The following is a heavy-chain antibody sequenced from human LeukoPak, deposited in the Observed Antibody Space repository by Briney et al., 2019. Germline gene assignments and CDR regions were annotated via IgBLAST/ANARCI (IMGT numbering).Heavy chain of an antibody. J-gene: IGHJ4*02. V-gene: IGHV3-21*01. D-gene: IGHD3-10*01. CDR1: GFTFSSYS. CDR2: ISSSSSYI. Sequence: GGTLRLSCAASGFTFSSYSMNWVRQAPGKGLEWVSSISSSSSYIYYADSVKGRFTISRDNAKNSLYLQMNSLRAEDTAVYYCARDGVLLWFGEFFDYWGQGTLVTVSS. CDR3: ARDGVLLWFGEFFDY.